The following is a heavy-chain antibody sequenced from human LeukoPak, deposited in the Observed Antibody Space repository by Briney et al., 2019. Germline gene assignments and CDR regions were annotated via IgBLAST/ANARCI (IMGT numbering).Heavy chain of an antibody. CDR1: GFTFSSYS. V-gene: IGHV3-21*01. CDR3: ARDRSRGLLDAFDI. Sequence: PGGSLRLSCAASGFTFSSYSMNWVRQAPGKGLEWVSSISSSSTYIYYADSVKGRFTISRDNAKNPLYLQMNSLRAEDTAVYYCARDRSRGLLDAFDIWGQGTMVTVSS. CDR2: ISSSSTYI. D-gene: IGHD3-10*01. J-gene: IGHJ3*02.